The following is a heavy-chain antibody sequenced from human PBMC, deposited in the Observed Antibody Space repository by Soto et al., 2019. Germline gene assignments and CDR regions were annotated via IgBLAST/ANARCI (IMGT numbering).Heavy chain of an antibody. V-gene: IGHV4-39*02. J-gene: IGHJ4*02. Sequence: QLQLQESGPGLVKPSETLSLTCTVSGGSISSSSYYWGWIRQPPGKGLEWIGSIYYSGSTYYNPSLKSRVTTSVDTSKNHVVLKLSSVTAADTAVYYCARNVEMATIPFDSWGQGTLVTVSS. D-gene: IGHD5-12*01. CDR2: IYYSGST. CDR1: GGSISSSSYY. CDR3: ARNVEMATIPFDS.